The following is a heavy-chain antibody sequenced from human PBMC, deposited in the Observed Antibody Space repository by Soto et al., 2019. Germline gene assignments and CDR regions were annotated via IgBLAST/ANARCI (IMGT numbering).Heavy chain of an antibody. CDR1: GGTFSSYA. Sequence: QVQLVQSGAEVKKPGSSVKVSCKASGGTFSSYAISWVRQAPGQGLEWMGGIIPIFGTANYAQKVQGRVTITADESTSTAYMELSSLRSEDTAVYYCARDDDGVVAATPYAHYGMDVWGQGTTVTVSS. J-gene: IGHJ6*02. V-gene: IGHV1-69*01. D-gene: IGHD2-15*01. CDR3: ARDDDGVVAATPYAHYGMDV. CDR2: IIPIFGTA.